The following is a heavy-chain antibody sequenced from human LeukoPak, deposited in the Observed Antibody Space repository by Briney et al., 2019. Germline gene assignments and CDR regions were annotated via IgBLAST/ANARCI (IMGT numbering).Heavy chain of an antibody. J-gene: IGHJ6*03. D-gene: IGHD5-18*01. CDR3: ARSLVDTTMIPHYYMDV. V-gene: IGHV3-30-3*01. CDR2: ISYDGSNK. Sequence: GGSLRLSCAASGFTFSSYVMHWVRQAPGQGLEWVAVISYDGSNKYYADSVKGRFTISRDNSKNTLYLQMNSLRAEDSAVFYCARSLVDTTMIPHYYMDVWGKGTTVTVSS. CDR1: GFTFSSYV.